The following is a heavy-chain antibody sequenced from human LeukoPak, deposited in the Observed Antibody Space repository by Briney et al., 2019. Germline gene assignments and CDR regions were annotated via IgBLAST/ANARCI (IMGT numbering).Heavy chain of an antibody. D-gene: IGHD2-15*01. CDR3: ARDDLDCTGGTCYPDNY. CDR2: INAYNGNA. V-gene: IGHV1-18*01. Sequence: ASVKVSCKASGYTFTTYGITWVRQAPGQGLEWMGWINAYNGNANYAQKLQGRVTMTTDTSTSTAYMELRSLRSDDTALYYCARDDLDCTGGTCYPDNYWGQGTLVAVSA. J-gene: IGHJ4*02. CDR1: GYTFTTYG.